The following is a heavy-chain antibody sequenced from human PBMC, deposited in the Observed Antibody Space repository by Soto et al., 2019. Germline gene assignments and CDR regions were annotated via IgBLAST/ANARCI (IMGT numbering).Heavy chain of an antibody. D-gene: IGHD6-19*01. CDR3: ARGHYSSGWYYFDY. J-gene: IGHJ4*02. V-gene: IGHV1-18*01. CDR1: GYTFTSYG. Sequence: ASVKVSCKASGYTFTSYGISWVRQAPGQGLEWMGWISAYNGNTNYAQKLQGRVTMTRNTSISTAYMELSSLRSEDTAVYYCARGHYSSGWYYFDYWGQGTLVTVSS. CDR2: ISAYNGNT.